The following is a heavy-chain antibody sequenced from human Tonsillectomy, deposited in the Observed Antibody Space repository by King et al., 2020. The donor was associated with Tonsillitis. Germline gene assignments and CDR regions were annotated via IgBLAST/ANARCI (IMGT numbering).Heavy chain of an antibody. D-gene: IGHD5-12*01. Sequence: VQLQESGPGLVKPSETLSLTCTVSGGSISSDYWNWIRQPPGKGLEWIGYIYYSGSTNYNPSLKSRVTISADTSKNQFSLKLSSVTAADTAVYYCAGTGYGWATGWFDPWGQGTLVTVSS. CDR3: AGTGYGWATGWFDP. J-gene: IGHJ5*02. CDR2: IYYSGST. CDR1: GGSISSDY. V-gene: IGHV4-59*01.